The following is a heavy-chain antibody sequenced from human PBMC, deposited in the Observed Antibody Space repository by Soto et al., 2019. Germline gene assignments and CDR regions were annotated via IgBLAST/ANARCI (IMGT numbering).Heavy chain of an antibody. J-gene: IGHJ6*04. Sequence: QVQLVQSGAEVKKPGSSVKVSCKASGGTFSSYAISWVRQAPGQGLEWMGGIIPIFGTANYAQKFQGRVTITADESTSTAYMKLSSLRAEDTAVYYFARDRKKKNQADIVVVPAAATPYYYYGMDVWGEGTTVTVSS. CDR2: IIPIFGTA. V-gene: IGHV1-69*01. CDR3: ARDRKKKNQADIVVVPAAATPYYYYGMDV. CDR1: GGTFSSYA. D-gene: IGHD2-2*01.